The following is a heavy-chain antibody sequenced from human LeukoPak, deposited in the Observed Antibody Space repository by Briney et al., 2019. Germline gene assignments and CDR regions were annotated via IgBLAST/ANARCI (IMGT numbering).Heavy chain of an antibody. Sequence: GASVKVSCKAFGYTFTRYGVSWVRQAPGQGLEWIGWISGSNGNTNYAQNFQGRVTMTTDSSTSTAYMELRSLRSDDTAVYYCARDPSGRVFNWFDPWGQGTLATVSS. CDR3: ARDPSGRVFNWFDP. CDR1: GYTFTRYG. J-gene: IGHJ5*02. D-gene: IGHD3-3*01. V-gene: IGHV1-18*01. CDR2: ISGSNGNT.